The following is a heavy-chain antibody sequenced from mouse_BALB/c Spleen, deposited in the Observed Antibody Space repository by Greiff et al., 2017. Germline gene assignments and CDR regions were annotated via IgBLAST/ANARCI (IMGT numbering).Heavy chain of an antibody. CDR2: ISSGSSTI. D-gene: IGHD3-3*01. V-gene: IGHV5-17*02. Sequence: EVKVVESGGGLVQPGGSRKLSCAASGFTFSSFGMHWVRQAPEKGLEWVAYISSGSSTIYYADTVKGRFTISRDNPKNTLFLQMTSLRSEDTAMYYCARGGTGLDYWGQGTTLTVSS. CDR3: ARGGTGLDY. CDR1: GFTFSSFG. J-gene: IGHJ2*01.